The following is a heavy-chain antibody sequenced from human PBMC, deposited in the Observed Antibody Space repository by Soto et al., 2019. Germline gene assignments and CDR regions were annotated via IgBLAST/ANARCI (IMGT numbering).Heavy chain of an antibody. Sequence: QGQLVESGGGVVQPGRSLRLSCAASGFTFSSYGMHWVRQAPGKGLEWVAVISYDGSNKYYADSVKGRFTISRDNSKNTLYLQMNSLRAEDTAVYYCAKVPGGDSSDDYWGQGTLVTVSS. CDR1: GFTFSSYG. J-gene: IGHJ4*02. V-gene: IGHV3-30*18. D-gene: IGHD3-22*01. CDR3: AKVPGGDSSDDY. CDR2: ISYDGSNK.